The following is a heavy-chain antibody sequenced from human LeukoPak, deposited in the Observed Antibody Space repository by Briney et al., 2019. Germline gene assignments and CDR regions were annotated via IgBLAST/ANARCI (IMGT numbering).Heavy chain of an antibody. V-gene: IGHV3-30*02. Sequence: GGSLRLSCAASGFTFSSYGMHWVRQAPAKGLEWVAFIRYDESKTFYGDSVKGRFTVSRDNSKNTLYLQMNSLRAEDTAVYYCAKSHLPNSYSGTYYCDYWGQGTQVTVS. D-gene: IGHD1-26*01. CDR3: AKSHLPNSYSGTYYCDY. CDR2: IRYDESKT. CDR1: GFTFSSYG. J-gene: IGHJ4*02.